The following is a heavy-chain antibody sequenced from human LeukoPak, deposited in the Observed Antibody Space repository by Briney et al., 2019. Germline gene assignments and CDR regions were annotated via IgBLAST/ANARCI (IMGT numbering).Heavy chain of an antibody. J-gene: IGHJ3*02. Sequence: ASVKVSCKASAYTFTTYAIHWVRQAPAQRLEWMGWINAGNGNTKYSQEFQGRVTITRDTSASTAYMGLSSLRSEDMAVYYCAREIVGAAGVFDIWGQGTMVTVSS. CDR1: AYTFTTYA. V-gene: IGHV1-3*03. CDR2: INAGNGNT. CDR3: AREIVGAAGVFDI. D-gene: IGHD1-26*01.